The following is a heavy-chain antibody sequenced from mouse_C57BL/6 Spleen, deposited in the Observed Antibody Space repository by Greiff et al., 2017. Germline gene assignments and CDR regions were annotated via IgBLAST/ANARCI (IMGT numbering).Heavy chain of an antibody. CDR1: GYTSTSYW. D-gene: IGHD1-1*01. J-gene: IGHJ2*01. CDR2: IDPSDSET. V-gene: IGHV1-52*01. Sequence: VQLQQPGAELVRPGSSVKLSCKASGYTSTSYWMHWVKQRPIQGLEWIGNIDPSDSETHYNQKFKDKATLTVDKSSSTAYMQLSSLTSEDSAVYYCARGDYYGSSQYYFDYWGQGTTLTVSS. CDR3: ARGDYYGSSQYYFDY.